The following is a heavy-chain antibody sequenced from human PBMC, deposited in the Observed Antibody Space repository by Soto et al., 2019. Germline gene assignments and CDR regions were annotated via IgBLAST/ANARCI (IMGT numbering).Heavy chain of an antibody. V-gene: IGHV1-3*01. D-gene: IGHD1-1*01. Sequence: ASVEVSCKASGYTFTSYSMHWVRQAPGQRLEWMGWINAGNGNTEYSQKFQGRVTITRDTSASTAYMELSSLRSEDTAVYYCAGSTRWAFDYWGQGTLVTVSS. CDR1: GYTFTSYS. CDR2: INAGNGNT. J-gene: IGHJ4*02. CDR3: AGSTRWAFDY.